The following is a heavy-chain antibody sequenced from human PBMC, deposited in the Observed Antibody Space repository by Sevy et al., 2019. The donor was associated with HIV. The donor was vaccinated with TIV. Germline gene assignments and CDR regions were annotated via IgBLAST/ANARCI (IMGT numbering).Heavy chain of an antibody. CDR3: ARGGGAVDHGMDV. Sequence: ASVKVSCKASGGTFSSYDINWVRQAPAQGLEWMGQIIPIFGTSSYAHNFQGRVTITADESTSTAYMDLSSLRSEDTAVYYCARGGGAVDHGMDVWGQGTTVTVSS. J-gene: IGHJ6*02. V-gene: IGHV1-69*13. CDR1: GGTFSSYD. D-gene: IGHD2-21*01. CDR2: IIPIFGTS.